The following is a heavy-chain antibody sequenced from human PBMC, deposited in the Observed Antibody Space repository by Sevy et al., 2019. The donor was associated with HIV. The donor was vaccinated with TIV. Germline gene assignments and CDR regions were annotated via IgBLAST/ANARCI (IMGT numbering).Heavy chain of an antibody. D-gene: IGHD1-26*01. CDR1: GYTLTELS. CDR3: ATHRGLLFWRAFDI. Sequence: ASVKVSCKVSGYTLTELSMHWVRQAPGKGLEGMGGFDPENGETIYAQKFQGRVTMTDETTTETAYMVLSSRRSEDTAEYYSATHRGLLFWRAFDIWGQGTMVTVSS. J-gene: IGHJ3*02. V-gene: IGHV1-24*01. CDR2: FDPENGET.